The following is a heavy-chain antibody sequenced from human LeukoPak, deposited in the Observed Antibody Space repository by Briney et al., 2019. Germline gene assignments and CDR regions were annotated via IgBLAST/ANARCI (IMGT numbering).Heavy chain of an antibody. J-gene: IGHJ4*02. CDR3: AKDSRDYYDSSGYYDY. V-gene: IGHV3-43*02. CDR1: GFTFDDYA. CDR2: ISGDGGST. D-gene: IGHD3-22*01. Sequence: PGGSLRLSCAASGFTFDDYAMHWVRQAPGKGLEWVSLISGDGGSTYYADSVKGRFTISRDNSKNSLYLQMNSLRTEDTALYYCAKDSRDYYDSSGYYDYWGQGTLVTVSS.